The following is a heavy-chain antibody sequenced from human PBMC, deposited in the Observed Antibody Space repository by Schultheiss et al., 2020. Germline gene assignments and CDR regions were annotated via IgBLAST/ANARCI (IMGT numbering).Heavy chain of an antibody. Sequence: GGSLRLSCAASGFTFSTSAMSWVRQAPGQGLEWVSAISGSGGSTYYADSVKGRFTISRDNSKNTLYLQMNSLRAEDTAVYYCAKQYSGSRYWGQGTLVTVSS. CDR1: GFTFSTSA. J-gene: IGHJ4*02. CDR2: ISGSGGST. CDR3: AKQYSGSRY. V-gene: IGHV3-23*01. D-gene: IGHD1-26*01.